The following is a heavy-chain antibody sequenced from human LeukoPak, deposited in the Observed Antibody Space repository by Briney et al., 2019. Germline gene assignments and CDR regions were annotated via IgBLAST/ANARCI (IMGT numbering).Heavy chain of an antibody. Sequence: GGSLRLSCAASGITVSSSYMAWVRQAPGKGLEGVSVIYSGGGTYDADSVKGRFAISRDISKNTVYLQMSSLGVDDTAVYYCARMAAAGPFDNWGQGVLVSVSS. J-gene: IGHJ4*02. D-gene: IGHD6-13*01. CDR1: GITVSSSY. CDR2: IYSGGGT. CDR3: ARMAAAGPFDN. V-gene: IGHV3-53*01.